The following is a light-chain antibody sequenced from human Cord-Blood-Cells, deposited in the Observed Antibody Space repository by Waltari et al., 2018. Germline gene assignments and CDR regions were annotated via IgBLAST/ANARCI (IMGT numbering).Light chain of an antibody. V-gene: IGLV3-25*03. J-gene: IGLJ3*02. CDR1: ALPKQY. CDR2: KDR. CDR3: QSADSSGTYRV. Sequence: SYELTQPPSVSVSPGQTARITCSGDALPKQYAYWYQQKPGQAPVLVIYKDRERPSGIPEGFSGSRSGTTVTLTISGVQAEDEADYYCQSADSSGTYRVFGGGTKLTVL.